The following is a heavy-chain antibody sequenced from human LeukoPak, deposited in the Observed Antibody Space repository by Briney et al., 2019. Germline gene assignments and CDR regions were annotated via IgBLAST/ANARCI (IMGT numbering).Heavy chain of an antibody. CDR2: IYYSGST. Sequence: SETLSLTCTVSGGSISSGDYYWSWIRQPPGKGLEWSGYIYYSGSTYYNPSLKSRVTISVDTSKNQFSLKLSSVTAADTAVYYCVRVGAKEVLDAFDIWGQGTMVTVSS. D-gene: IGHD1-26*01. V-gene: IGHV4-30-4*08. CDR1: GGSISSGDYY. CDR3: VRVGAKEVLDAFDI. J-gene: IGHJ3*02.